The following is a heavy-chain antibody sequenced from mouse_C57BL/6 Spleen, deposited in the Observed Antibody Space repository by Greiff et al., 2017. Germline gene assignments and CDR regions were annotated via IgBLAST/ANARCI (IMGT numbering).Heavy chain of an antibody. CDR2: IYPGDGDT. CDR3: AREGLLTTVMGDY. J-gene: IGHJ2*01. Sequence: QVHVKQSGAELVKPGASVKISCKASGYAFSSYWMNWVKQRPGNGLEWIGQIYPGDGDTNYNGKFKGKATLTADKSSSTAYMQLSSLTSEDSAVYFCAREGLLTTVMGDYWGQGTTLTVSS. CDR1: GYAFSSYW. V-gene: IGHV1-80*01. D-gene: IGHD1-1*01.